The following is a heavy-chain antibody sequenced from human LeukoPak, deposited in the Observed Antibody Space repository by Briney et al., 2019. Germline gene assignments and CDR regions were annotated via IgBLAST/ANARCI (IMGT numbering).Heavy chain of an antibody. CDR2: ISTDGSST. D-gene: IGHD1-26*01. V-gene: IGHV3-74*01. CDR1: GFTFGTYW. J-gene: IGHJ4*02. CDR3: TRLGGSYAK. Sequence: GGSLRLSCAASGFTFGTYWMHWVRQAPGKGLVWVSRISTDGSSTTYADSVEGRLTISRDNAKNTLYLQTNSLRAEDTAVYYCTRLGGSYAKWGQGTLVTVSS.